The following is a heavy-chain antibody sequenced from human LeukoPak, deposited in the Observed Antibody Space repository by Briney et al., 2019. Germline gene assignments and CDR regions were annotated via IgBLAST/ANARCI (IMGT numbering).Heavy chain of an antibody. V-gene: IGHV4-61*02. J-gene: IGHJ4*02. D-gene: IGHD6-19*01. CDR3: ARDPEGDSSDGYYFDY. Sequence: PSETLSLTCSVSGGSISSSSYYWSWIRQPAGKGLEWIGRIYTSGSTNYNPSLKSRVTMSVDTSKNQFSLKLSSVTAADTAVYYCARDPEGDSSDGYYFDYWGQGTLVTVSS. CDR2: IYTSGST. CDR1: GGSISSSSYY.